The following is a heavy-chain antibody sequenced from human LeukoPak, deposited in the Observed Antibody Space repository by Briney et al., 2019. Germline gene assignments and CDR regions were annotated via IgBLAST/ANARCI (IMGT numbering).Heavy chain of an antibody. CDR1: GGSISSSSYY. Sequence: SETLSLACTVSGGSISSSSYYWGWIRQPPGKGLEWIGSIYYSGSTYYNPSLKSRVTISVDTSKNQFSLKLSSVTAADTAVYYCARLGLTYYYDSSGGDDYWGQGTLVTVSS. CDR2: IYYSGST. J-gene: IGHJ4*02. D-gene: IGHD3-22*01. CDR3: ARLGLTYYYDSSGGDDY. V-gene: IGHV4-39*01.